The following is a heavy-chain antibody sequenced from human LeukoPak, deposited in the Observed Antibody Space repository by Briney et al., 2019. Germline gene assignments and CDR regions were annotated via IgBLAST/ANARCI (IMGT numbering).Heavy chain of an antibody. CDR3: ATDYSLN. CDR2: IKSKVHGETV. J-gene: IGHJ4*02. Sequence: GGSLRLSCTAPGSSLSGAWMSWVRQPPGKGLEWVGRIKSKVHGETVDYAEPVKGRFTMSRDDSTSTVYLQMDSLRIEDTATYYCATDYSLNWGQGTLVTVSS. D-gene: IGHD2-15*01. CDR1: GSSLSGAW. V-gene: IGHV3-15*01.